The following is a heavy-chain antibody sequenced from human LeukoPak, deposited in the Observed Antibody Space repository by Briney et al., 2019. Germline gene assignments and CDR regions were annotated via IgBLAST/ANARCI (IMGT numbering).Heavy chain of an antibody. CDR2: IWYDGSNE. CDR3: AREISMFVNAFDL. D-gene: IGHD3-10*02. J-gene: IGHJ3*01. Sequence: GGSLRLSCAASGFSFSNSGMHWVLQAPGKGLEWVAVIWYDGSNEYYADAVKGRFTISRDNSKNTVHLQMNSLRVEDTSVYYCAREISMFVNAFDLWGQGTLVTVTS. CDR1: GFSFSNSG. V-gene: IGHV3-33*01.